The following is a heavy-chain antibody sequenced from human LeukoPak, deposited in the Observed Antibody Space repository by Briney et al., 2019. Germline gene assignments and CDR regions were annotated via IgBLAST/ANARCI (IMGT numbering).Heavy chain of an antibody. CDR2: ISSSGSII. CDR1: GFTFSDYY. D-gene: IGHD3-22*01. V-gene: IGHV3-11*04. Sequence: GGSLRLSCAASGFTFSDYYMTWIRQAPGKGLEWVSYISSSGSIIYYADSVKGRFTTSRDNAKNSLSLQMNSLRAEDTAVYYCARAMRYYDSSIDYWGQGTLVTVSS. CDR3: ARAMRYYDSSIDY. J-gene: IGHJ4*02.